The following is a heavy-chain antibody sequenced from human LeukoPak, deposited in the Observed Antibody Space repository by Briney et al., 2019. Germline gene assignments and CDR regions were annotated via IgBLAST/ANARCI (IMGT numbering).Heavy chain of an antibody. J-gene: IGHJ4*01. Sequence: PGGSQRLSCAASGFTFSEAWMSWVRQAPGKGLDWVGRIRSKTDGGTTDYAAPVKGRFTISRDDSENTLYLQMNSLKTEDTAVYYCTYYYDNSGVTYFDYWGHETLVTVSS. CDR1: GFTFSEAW. D-gene: IGHD3-22*01. CDR3: TYYYDNSGVTYFDY. V-gene: IGHV3-15*01. CDR2: IRSKTDGGTT.